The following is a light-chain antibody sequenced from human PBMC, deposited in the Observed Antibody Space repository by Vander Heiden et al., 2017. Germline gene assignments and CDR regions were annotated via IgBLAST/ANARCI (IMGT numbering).Light chain of an antibody. V-gene: IGKV3-20*01. CDR1: QSVSSSY. CDR3: RQEGSSPRT. CDR2: GVS. Sequence: IVLTQSPGTLSLSPGERATLSCRASQSVSSSYLAWYQQNLGQVPRLLIYGVSSSATGIPDRFSGSGPRTAFTLTIIRLELEDFAVYSCRQEGSSPRTFGQGTKVEIK. J-gene: IGKJ1*01.